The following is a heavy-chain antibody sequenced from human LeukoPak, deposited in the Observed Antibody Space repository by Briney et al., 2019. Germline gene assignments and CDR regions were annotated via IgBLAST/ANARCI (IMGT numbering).Heavy chain of an antibody. V-gene: IGHV5-51*01. CDR2: IYPADSDI. CDR1: GYNFGDYW. D-gene: IGHD1-26*01. CDR3: ARGNEWELPNSDY. J-gene: IGHJ4*02. Sequence: GESLKISCKGSGYNFGDYWIVWVRQKPGKGLEWMGIIYPADSDIRYSPSFKGQVTISADKSISTAYLQWSSLKASDTAMYYCARGNEWELPNSDYWGQGTLVTVSS.